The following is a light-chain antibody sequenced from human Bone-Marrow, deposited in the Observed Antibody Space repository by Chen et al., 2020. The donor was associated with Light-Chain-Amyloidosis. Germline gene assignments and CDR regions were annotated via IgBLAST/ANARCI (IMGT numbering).Light chain of an antibody. Sequence: SYELTQPPSVSVSPGQTARITCSGDDLPTKYAYWYQQKPGQAPVLVIHRDTERPSGISERFSGSISGTTATLTISGVQAEDEADYHCQSADSSRTYELILGGWTTLPVL. CDR3: QSADSSRTYELI. V-gene: IGLV3-25*03. CDR1: DLPTKY. J-gene: IGLJ2*01. CDR2: RDT.